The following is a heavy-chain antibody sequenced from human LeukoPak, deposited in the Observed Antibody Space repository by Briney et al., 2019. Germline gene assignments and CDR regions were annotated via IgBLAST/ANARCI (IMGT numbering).Heavy chain of an antibody. D-gene: IGHD6-19*01. CDR2: IRFDGSNT. CDR3: AKDITYAVAGRVDFDY. V-gene: IGHV3-30*02. Sequence: WESLRLSCAASGFTFSSYGMHWVRQAPGKGLELVAFIRFDGSNTYYAPSVKGRFTISRDTSKNTLHLQMSRLRGEDTAVYYCAKDITYAVAGRVDFDYWGEGTLVTVSS. CDR1: GFTFSSYG. J-gene: IGHJ4*02.